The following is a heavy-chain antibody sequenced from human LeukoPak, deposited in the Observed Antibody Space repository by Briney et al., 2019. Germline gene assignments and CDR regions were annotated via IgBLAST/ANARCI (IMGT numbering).Heavy chain of an antibody. D-gene: IGHD6-13*01. CDR2: IKQDGSEK. CDR3: ARGIAAAGKPSYYGMDV. J-gene: IGHJ6*02. V-gene: IGHV3-7*01. CDR1: GFTFSSYW. Sequence: TGGSLRLSCAASGFTFSSYWMSWVRQAPGKGLEWVANIKQDGSEKYYVDSVKGRFTISRDNAKNSLYLQMNGLRAEDTAVYYCARGIAAAGKPSYYGMDVWGQGTTVTVS.